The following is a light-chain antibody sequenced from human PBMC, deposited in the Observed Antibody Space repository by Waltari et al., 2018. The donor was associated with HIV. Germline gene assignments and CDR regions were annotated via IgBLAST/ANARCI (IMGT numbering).Light chain of an antibody. Sequence: QSVLTQPASVSGSPGQSVTISCTVTSSDFGFAHYVSWYQQYPGKAPTLIIYEVSSRPSGVSDRFSGSKSGNTASLTISGLQNEDEADYFCTSYTTSDTLRFGGGTKVTVL. J-gene: IGLJ3*02. CDR2: EVS. V-gene: IGLV2-14*03. CDR3: TSYTTSDTLR. CDR1: SSDFGFAHY.